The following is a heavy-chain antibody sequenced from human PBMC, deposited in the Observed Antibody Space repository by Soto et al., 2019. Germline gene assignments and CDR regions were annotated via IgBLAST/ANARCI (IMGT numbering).Heavy chain of an antibody. D-gene: IGHD3-22*01. CDR1: GFTFSSYG. J-gene: IGHJ4*02. CDR3: ASTDSSGYPDY. CDR2: ISYDGSNK. Sequence: QVPLVESGGGVVQPGRSLRLSYAASGFTFSSYGMHWVRQAPGKGLEWVAVISYDGSNKYYADSVKGRFTISRDNSKNTLYLQMNSLRAEDTAVYYCASTDSSGYPDYWGQGTLVTVSS. V-gene: IGHV3-30*03.